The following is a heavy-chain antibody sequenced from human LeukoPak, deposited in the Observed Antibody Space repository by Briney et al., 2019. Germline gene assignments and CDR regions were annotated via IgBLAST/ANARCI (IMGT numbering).Heavy chain of an antibody. D-gene: IGHD2-2*01. Sequence: PGGSLRLSCAASGFTVSSNYMNWVRQAPGKGLEWVSIIYSGGSTYYADSVKGRFTISRDNSKNTLYLQMSSLRAEDTAVYYCARYASGPTDYWGQGTLVTVSS. CDR2: IYSGGST. V-gene: IGHV3-53*01. CDR3: ARYASGPTDY. J-gene: IGHJ4*02. CDR1: GFTVSSNY.